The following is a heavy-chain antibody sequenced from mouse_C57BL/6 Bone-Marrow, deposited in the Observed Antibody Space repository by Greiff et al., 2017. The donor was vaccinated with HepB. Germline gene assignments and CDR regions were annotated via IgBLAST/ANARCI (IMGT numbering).Heavy chain of an antibody. CDR2: ISNGGGST. J-gene: IGHJ4*01. Sequence: EVKLMESGGGLVQPGGSLKLSCAASGFTFSDYYMYWVRQTPEKRLEWVAYISNGGGSTYYPDTVKGRFTISRDNAKNTLYLQMSRLKSEDTAMYYCARLGTTVVEGMDYWGQGTSVTVSS. CDR3: ARLGTTVVEGMDY. D-gene: IGHD1-1*01. CDR1: GFTFSDYY. V-gene: IGHV5-12*01.